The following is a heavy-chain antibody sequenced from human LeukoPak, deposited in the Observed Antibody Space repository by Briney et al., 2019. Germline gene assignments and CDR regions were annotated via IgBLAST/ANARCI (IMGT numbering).Heavy chain of an antibody. CDR2: ISGNGDT. V-gene: IGHV3-23*01. CDR1: GFTFSSYA. Sequence: GGSLRLSCAASGFTFSSYAMGWVRQAPGKGLEWVSAISGNGDTYYADSVKGRFTISRDNSKNTLYLQMNSLRAEDTAVYYCASERDSSGYRYWGQGTLVTVSS. D-gene: IGHD3-22*01. CDR3: ASERDSSGYRY. J-gene: IGHJ4*02.